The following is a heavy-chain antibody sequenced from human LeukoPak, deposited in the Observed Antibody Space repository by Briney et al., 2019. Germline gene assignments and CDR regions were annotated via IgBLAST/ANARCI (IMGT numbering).Heavy chain of an antibody. D-gene: IGHD3-3*01. V-gene: IGHV4-30-4*01. J-gene: IGHJ4*02. CDR1: GGSISSSSYY. CDR3: ARADTVFGPEY. Sequence: PSETLSLTCTVSGGSISSSSYYWSWIRQPPGKGLEWIGYIYYSGSTYYNPSLKSRVTISVDTSKNQFSLKLSSVTAADTAVYYCARADTVFGPEYWGPGTQVIVSS. CDR2: IYYSGST.